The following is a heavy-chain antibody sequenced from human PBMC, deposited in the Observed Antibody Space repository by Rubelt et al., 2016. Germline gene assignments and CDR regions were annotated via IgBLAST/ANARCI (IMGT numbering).Heavy chain of an antibody. CDR2: ISSSSSYI. D-gene: IGHD2-15*01. V-gene: IGHV3-21*01. CDR3: ARALSAYCTGGSCYSLGY. Sequence: QAPGKGLEWVSSISSSSSYIYYADSVKGRFTISRDNAKNSLYLQMNSLRAEDTAVYYCARALSAYCTGGSCYSLGYWGQGTLVTVSS. J-gene: IGHJ4*01.